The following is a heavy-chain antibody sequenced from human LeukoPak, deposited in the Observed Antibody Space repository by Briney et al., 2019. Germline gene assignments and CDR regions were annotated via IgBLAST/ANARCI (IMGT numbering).Heavy chain of an antibody. V-gene: IGHV1-2*02. Sequence: ASVKVSCKASGYTFTGYYMHWVRQAPGQGLEWMGWINPNSGGTNYAQKFQGRVTMTRDTSISTAYMELSRLRSDDTAVYYCARDSKLYTGSSWDYYNYMDVWGKGTTVTVSS. CDR3: ARDSKLYTGSSWDYYNYMDV. D-gene: IGHD6-6*01. J-gene: IGHJ6*03. CDR1: GYTFTGYY. CDR2: INPNSGGT.